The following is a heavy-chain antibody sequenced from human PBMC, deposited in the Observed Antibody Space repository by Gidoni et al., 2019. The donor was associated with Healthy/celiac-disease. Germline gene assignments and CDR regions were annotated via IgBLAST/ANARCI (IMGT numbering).Heavy chain of an antibody. J-gene: IGHJ6*03. V-gene: IGHV4-34*01. Sequence: QVQLQQSGAGLLKPSETLSLTCAVYGGPFSGYYWSWIRPPPGKGLEWIGEINHSGSTNYNPSLKSRVTISVDTSKNKFSLKLSSVTAADTAVYYCARGRGDRWLLVYYYMDVWGKGTTVTVSS. CDR1: GGPFSGYY. CDR3: ARGRGDRWLLVYYYMDV. CDR2: INHSGST. D-gene: IGHD3-22*01.